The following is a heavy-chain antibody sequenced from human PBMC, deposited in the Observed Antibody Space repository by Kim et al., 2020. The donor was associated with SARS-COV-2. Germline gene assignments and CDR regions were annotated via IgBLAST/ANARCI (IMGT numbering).Heavy chain of an antibody. D-gene: IGHD6-19*01. CDR1: GGSISSGGYY. J-gene: IGHJ5*02. CDR2: IYYSGST. Sequence: SETLSLTCTVSGGSISSGGYYWSWIRQHPGKGLEWIGYIYYSGSTYYNPSLKSRVTISVDTSKNQFSLKLSSVTAADTAVYYCARKGFMVAGMEVRWFDPWGQGTLVTVSS. V-gene: IGHV4-31*03. CDR3: ARKGFMVAGMEVRWFDP.